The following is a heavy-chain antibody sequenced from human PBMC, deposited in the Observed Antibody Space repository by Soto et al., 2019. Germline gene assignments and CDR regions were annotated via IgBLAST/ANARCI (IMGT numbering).Heavy chain of an antibody. V-gene: IGHV1-3*01. D-gene: IGHD4-17*01. CDR1: GYTFTSYA. Sequence: QVQLVQSGAEVKKPGASVKVSCKASGYTFTSYAMHWVRQAPGQRLEWMGWINAGNGNTKYSQKFQGRVTITRDTAASTAYMELSSLRSEDTAVYYCARRMLDYGTSYYYGMDVWGQGTTVTVSS. CDR3: ARRMLDYGTSYYYGMDV. CDR2: INAGNGNT. J-gene: IGHJ6*02.